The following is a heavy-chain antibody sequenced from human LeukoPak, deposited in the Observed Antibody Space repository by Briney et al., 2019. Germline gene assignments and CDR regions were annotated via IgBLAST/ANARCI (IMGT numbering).Heavy chain of an antibody. J-gene: IGHJ4*02. CDR1: EFSITDNW. V-gene: IGHV3-74*03. CDR2: IKSDEGSA. Sequence: GGSLRLSCVASEFSITDNWMYWVRQAPGRGLVWVSRIKSDEGSAVYADSVKGRFTISRDNAKNTVYLQMNSLRIEDTAVYYCATVFKGSSLQDYWGQGTLVTVSS. D-gene: IGHD1-26*01. CDR3: ATVFKGSSLQDY.